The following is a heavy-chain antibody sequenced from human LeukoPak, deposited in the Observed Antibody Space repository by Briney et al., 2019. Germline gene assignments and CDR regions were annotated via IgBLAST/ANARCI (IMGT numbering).Heavy chain of an antibody. Sequence: PSETLSLTCAVSGGSVGSDTYSWSWIRQPPGKGLEWIGYIYYSGRTYYNPSLKSRVTISVDTSKNQFSLKLTSVTAADTAVYYCAGITYSSSWVNWFDPWGQGTLVTVSS. V-gene: IGHV4-30-4*07. J-gene: IGHJ5*02. CDR3: AGITYSSSWVNWFDP. D-gene: IGHD6-13*01. CDR2: IYYSGRT. CDR1: GGSVGSDTYS.